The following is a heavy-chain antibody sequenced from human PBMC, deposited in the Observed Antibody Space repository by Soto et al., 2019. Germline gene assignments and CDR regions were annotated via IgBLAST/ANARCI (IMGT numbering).Heavy chain of an antibody. CDR3: ARGDCVGGTCYSFAGSFYYYMDV. V-gene: IGHV3-74*02. CDR2: INSDGSVS. J-gene: IGHJ6*03. Sequence: EVQLVESGGGLVQPGGSLRLSCAASGFTFSNYWMYWVRQAPGKGLEWVSRINSDGSVSSYADSVKGRLTISRDNVKNTLYMQIDSLRAEDTAVYYCARGDCVGGTCYSFAGSFYYYMDVWGKGTTVTVFS. D-gene: IGHD2-15*01. CDR1: GFTFSNYW.